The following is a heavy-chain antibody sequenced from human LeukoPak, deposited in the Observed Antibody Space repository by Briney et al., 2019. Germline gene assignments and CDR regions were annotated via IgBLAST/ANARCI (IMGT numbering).Heavy chain of an antibody. Sequence: GGSLRLPCAASGFTFSSYSMNWVRQAPGKGLEWVSPISSSSSYIYYADSVKGRFTISRDNAKNSLYLQMNSLRAEDTAVYYCAREEWELPGDWGQGTLVTVSS. CDR2: ISSSSSYI. J-gene: IGHJ4*02. CDR3: AREEWELPGD. V-gene: IGHV3-21*01. D-gene: IGHD1-26*01. CDR1: GFTFSSYS.